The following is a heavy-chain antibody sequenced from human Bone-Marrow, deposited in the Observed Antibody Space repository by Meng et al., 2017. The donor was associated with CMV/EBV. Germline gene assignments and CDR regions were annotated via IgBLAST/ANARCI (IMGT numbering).Heavy chain of an antibody. CDR1: GGSISSYY. Sequence: SETLSLTCTVSGGSISSYYWSWIRQPPGKGLEWIGYIYYGGSTNYNPSLKSRVTISVDTSKNQFSLKLSSVTAADTAVYYCARGNVDIVATMGTTYYFDYWGQGTLVTVSS. D-gene: IGHD5-12*01. CDR2: IYYGGST. J-gene: IGHJ4*02. V-gene: IGHV4-59*01. CDR3: ARGNVDIVATMGTTYYFDY.